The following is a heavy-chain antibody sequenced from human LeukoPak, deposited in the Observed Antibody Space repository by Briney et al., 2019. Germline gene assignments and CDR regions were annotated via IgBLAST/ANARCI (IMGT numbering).Heavy chain of an antibody. V-gene: IGHV1-2*02. Sequence: GASVKVSCKASGYTFTDYYMHWVRQAPGQGLEWMGWINPNSGDTYQGRVTTTRDTSISTAYMELSRLRSDDTAFYYCARPTLQTLGAWGQGTLVTVSS. CDR2: INPNSGDT. J-gene: IGHJ5*02. CDR1: GYTFTDYY. D-gene: IGHD3-10*01. CDR3: ARPTLQTLGA.